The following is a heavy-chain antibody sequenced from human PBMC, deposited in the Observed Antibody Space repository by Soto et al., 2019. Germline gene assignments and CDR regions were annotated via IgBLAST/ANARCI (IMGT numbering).Heavy chain of an antibody. D-gene: IGHD7-27*01. V-gene: IGHV1-8*01. CDR3: EIVSGWIRNCGSWFDP. CDR1: GYTFTSYD. CDR2: MNPNSGNT. Sequence: QVQLVQSGAEVKKPGASVKVSCKASGYTFTSYDINWERQDTGQGLEWMGWMNPNSGNTAYAQKFQGRVTMTSNTYISTADMKPSSLRSEDTDVDYCEIVSGWIRNCGSWFDPWGQGTLVSVAS. J-gene: IGHJ5*02.